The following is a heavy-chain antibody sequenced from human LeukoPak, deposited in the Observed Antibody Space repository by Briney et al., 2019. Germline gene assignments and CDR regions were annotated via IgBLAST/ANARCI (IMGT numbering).Heavy chain of an antibody. J-gene: IGHJ5*02. CDR1: GGSISSGGYY. CDR3: ARGGYCSSTSCYPWFDP. D-gene: IGHD2-2*01. Sequence: TLSLTCTVSGGSISSGGYYWSWIRQHPGKGLEWIGYIYYSGSTYYNPSLKSRVTISVDTSKNQFSLKLSSVTAADTAVYYCARGGYCSSTSCYPWFDPWGQGTLVTVSS. V-gene: IGHV4-31*03. CDR2: IYYSGST.